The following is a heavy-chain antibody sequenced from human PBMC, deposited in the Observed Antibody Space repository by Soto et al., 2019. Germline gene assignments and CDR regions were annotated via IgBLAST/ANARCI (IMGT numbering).Heavy chain of an antibody. V-gene: IGHV3-21*01. D-gene: IGHD6-13*01. CDR3: ARGWEAAAGNHFDY. Sequence: GGSLRLSCAASGFTFSSYSMNWVRQAPGKGLEWVSSISSSSSYIYYADSVKGRFTISRDNAKNLLYLQMNSLRAEDTAVYYCARGWEAAAGNHFDYWGQGTLVTVSS. J-gene: IGHJ4*02. CDR1: GFTFSSYS. CDR2: ISSSSSYI.